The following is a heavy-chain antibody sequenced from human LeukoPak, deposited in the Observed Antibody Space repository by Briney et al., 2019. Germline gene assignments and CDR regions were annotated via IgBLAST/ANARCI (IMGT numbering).Heavy chain of an antibody. CDR3: ATADRGAFDI. CDR2: ITRSSSTI. Sequence: PGGSLRLSCAVSGFTFSWYSMNWVHQAPGKGLEWLSYITRSSSTIYYADSVKGRFTISRDNAKNSLYLQMNSLRVDDTAVYYCATADRGAFDIWGQGTMVIVSS. V-gene: IGHV3-48*01. CDR1: GFTFSWYS. J-gene: IGHJ3*02.